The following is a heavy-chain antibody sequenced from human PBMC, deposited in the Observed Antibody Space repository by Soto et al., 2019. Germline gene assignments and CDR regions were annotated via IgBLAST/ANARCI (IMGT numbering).Heavy chain of an antibody. D-gene: IGHD1-26*01. CDR3: ARASGGYSDR. CDR1: GGTFSNDA. Sequence: QVQLVQSGAEVKNHGSSVKVSCKTSGGTFSNDAISWVRQAPGQGLEWMGGIIPIFGTTHYAQKFQDRVKLTADESTGTAYMELSSLRSDDTAVYYCARASGGYSDRWGQGTLITVSS. J-gene: IGHJ5*02. CDR2: IIPIFGTT. V-gene: IGHV1-69*01.